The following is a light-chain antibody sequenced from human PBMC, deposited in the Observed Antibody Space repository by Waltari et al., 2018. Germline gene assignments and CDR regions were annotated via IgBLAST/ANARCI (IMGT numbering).Light chain of an antibody. V-gene: IGLV1-47*01. CDR1: NSNLRTNY. CDR3: ASWDGSLGGVI. CDR2: RSK. Sequence: QSLLSQPTPASGTPGPRVTISCSGTNSNLRTNYLYWYHQLPGTAPKLLIYRSKQRPSGVPDRFSGSKSGTSASLAISGLRSEDEAHYYCASWDGSLGGVIFGGGTKLTVL. J-gene: IGLJ2*01.